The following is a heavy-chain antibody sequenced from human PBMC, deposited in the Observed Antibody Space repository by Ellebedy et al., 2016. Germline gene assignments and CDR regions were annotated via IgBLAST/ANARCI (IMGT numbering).Heavy chain of an antibody. J-gene: IGHJ6*02. Sequence: ASVKVSCKASGYTFTSYAMHWVRQAPGQRLEWMGWINAGNGNTKYSQKFQGRVTITRDTSASTAYMELSSLRSEDTAVYYCARDRSYQLLEGGWGGYYYYYGMDVWGQGTTVTVSS. D-gene: IGHD2-2*01. CDR3: ARDRSYQLLEGGWGGYYYYYGMDV. V-gene: IGHV1-3*01. CDR1: GYTFTSYA. CDR2: INAGNGNT.